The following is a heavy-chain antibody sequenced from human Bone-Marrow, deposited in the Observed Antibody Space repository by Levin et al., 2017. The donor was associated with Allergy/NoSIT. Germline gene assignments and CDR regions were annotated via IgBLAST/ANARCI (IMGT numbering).Heavy chain of an antibody. Sequence: SQTLSLTCVISGDHVSSNTAAWNWIRQSPSRGLEWLGRTYYRSKWYNDYAVSVKGRLTISPDTSTNQFSLQLKSVRPEDTAVYYCTRNHIFGVVMFAFDFWGQGTTVTVSS. CDR1: GDHVSSNTAA. CDR3: TRNHIFGVVMFAFDF. V-gene: IGHV6-1*01. D-gene: IGHD3-3*02. CDR2: TYYRSKWYN. J-gene: IGHJ3*01.